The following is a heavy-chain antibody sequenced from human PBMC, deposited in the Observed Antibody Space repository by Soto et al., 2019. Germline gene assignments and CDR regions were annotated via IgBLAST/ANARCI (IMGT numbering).Heavy chain of an antibody. V-gene: IGHV1-69*01. D-gene: IGHD3-22*01. J-gene: IGHJ6*02. CDR3: ARPLRDRNYYYGMAV. Sequence: QVQLVQSGAEMQQPGASVRVSCKASGGTFSKYAFSWVRQAPGQGLEWLGGTIPMFGTPNYAQKFQGRVAIPADESTATVYMELSSLRSEDTAVYFCARPLRDRNYYYGMAVWGQGTTVTGSS. CDR2: TIPMFGTP. CDR1: GGTFSKYA.